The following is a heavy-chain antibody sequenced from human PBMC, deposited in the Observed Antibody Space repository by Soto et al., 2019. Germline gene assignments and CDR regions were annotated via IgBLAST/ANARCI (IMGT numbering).Heavy chain of an antibody. CDR3: AKDQGSSWYEIDY. D-gene: IGHD6-13*01. CDR2: ISYGGGTT. J-gene: IGHJ4*02. V-gene: IGHV3-23*01. Sequence: GGSLRVSCAASEFTFSNYAMSWGRQAPGKGLEWVSAISYGGGTTYYADSVKGRFTISRDNSKNTLYLQMNSLRAEDTAVYYCAKDQGSSWYEIDYWGQGTLVTVSS. CDR1: EFTFSNYA.